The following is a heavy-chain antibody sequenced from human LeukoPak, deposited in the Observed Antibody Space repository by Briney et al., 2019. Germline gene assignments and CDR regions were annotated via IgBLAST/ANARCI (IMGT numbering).Heavy chain of an antibody. J-gene: IGHJ4*02. Sequence: PGGSLRLSCAASGFTFSSYAMSWVRQAPGKGLEWVSAISGSGGSTYYADSVKGRFTIARDNSKNTLYLQMNSLRAEDTAVYYCAKDRSRGCELYRLALFDYWGQGTLVTVSS. CDR1: GFTFSSYA. CDR3: AKDRSRGCELYRLALFDY. CDR2: ISGSGGST. D-gene: IGHD2-8*01. V-gene: IGHV3-23*01.